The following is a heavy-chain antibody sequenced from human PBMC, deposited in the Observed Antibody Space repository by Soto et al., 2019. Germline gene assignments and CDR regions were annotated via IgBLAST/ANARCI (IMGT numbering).Heavy chain of an antibody. D-gene: IGHD2-21*02. V-gene: IGHV1-3*01. J-gene: IGHJ4*02. CDR3: ARAWVVVTAPDY. Sequence: GASVKVSCKASGYTFTSYVIHWVRQAPGQRLEWMGWINAGNGNTKYSQKFQGRVTITRDTSASTAYMELSSLRSEDTAVYYCARAWVVVTAPDYWGQGTLVTVSS. CDR1: GYTFTSYV. CDR2: INAGNGNT.